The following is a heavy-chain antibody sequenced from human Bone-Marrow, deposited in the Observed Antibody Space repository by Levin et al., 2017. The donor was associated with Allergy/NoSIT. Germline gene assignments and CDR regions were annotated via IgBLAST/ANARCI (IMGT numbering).Heavy chain of an antibody. CDR1: GFNFDDYA. CDR3: ARVPYCDSSSCYGGFDP. Sequence: PGGSLRLSCTADGFNFDDYAMSWLRQAPGQGLEWVGFLRSKAYGGTTEFAASVKGRFTISTDDSKTIAYLQMDSLKIEDSAVYYCARVPYCDSSSCYGGFDPWGQGTLVTVS. D-gene: IGHD2-2*01. V-gene: IGHV3-49*03. J-gene: IGHJ5*02. CDR2: LRSKAYGGTT.